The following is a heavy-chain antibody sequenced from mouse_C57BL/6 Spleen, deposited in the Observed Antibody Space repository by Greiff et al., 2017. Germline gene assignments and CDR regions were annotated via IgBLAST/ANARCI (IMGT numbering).Heavy chain of an antibody. CDR3: ARGAIYYDYDGAWFAY. D-gene: IGHD2-4*01. CDR1: GYAFTNYL. CDR2: INPGSGGT. V-gene: IGHV1-54*01. Sequence: QVHVKQSGAELVRPGTSVKVSCKASGYAFTNYLIEWVKQRPGQGLEWIGVINPGSGGTNYNEKFKGKATLTADKSSSTAYMQLSSLTSEDSAVYFCARGAIYYDYDGAWFAYWGQGTLVTVSA. J-gene: IGHJ3*01.